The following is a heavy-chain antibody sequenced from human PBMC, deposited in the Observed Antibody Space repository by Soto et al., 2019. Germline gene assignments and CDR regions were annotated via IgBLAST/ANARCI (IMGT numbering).Heavy chain of an antibody. Sequence: EVQLLESGGGLVQPGGSLRLSCAASGFTFSTYAMSWVRRAPGKGLEWVSTINNIGGSTYHADSVKGRFTISRDDSKNTLYLQLNSLRAEDTAVYYGAIIGSSSWRESDYWGQGTLVTVSS. D-gene: IGHD6-13*01. CDR2: INNIGGST. J-gene: IGHJ4*02. CDR3: AIIGSSSWRESDY. CDR1: GFTFSTYA. V-gene: IGHV3-23*01.